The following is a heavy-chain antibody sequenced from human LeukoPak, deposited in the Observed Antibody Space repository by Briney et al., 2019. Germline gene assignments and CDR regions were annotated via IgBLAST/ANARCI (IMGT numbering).Heavy chain of an antibody. J-gene: IGHJ4*02. V-gene: IGHV4-39*01. CDR2: IYYSGST. CDR1: GGSISSSNYY. Sequence: SETLSLTCTVSGGSISSSNYYWGWIRQPPGKGLEWIGSIYYSGSTYFNPSLKSRVTISVDTSKNQFSLKLNSVTAADTAVYYCARGGFYTYRPEWDYRSQGTLVTVS. CDR3: ARGGFYTYRPEWDY. D-gene: IGHD2/OR15-2a*01.